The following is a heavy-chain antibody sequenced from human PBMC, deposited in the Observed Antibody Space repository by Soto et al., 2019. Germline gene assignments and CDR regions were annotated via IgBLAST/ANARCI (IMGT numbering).Heavy chain of an antibody. D-gene: IGHD3-22*01. CDR1: GYTFTSYD. CDR3: ARGGRNYDSSGYYGNWFDP. Sequence: QVQLVQSGAEVKKPGASVKVSCKASGYTFTSYDINWVRQATGQGLEWMGWMNPNSGNTGYAQKFQGRVTMTRNTSISTAYMELSSLRSADTAVYYCARGGRNYDSSGYYGNWFDPWGQGTLVTVSS. J-gene: IGHJ5*02. V-gene: IGHV1-8*01. CDR2: MNPNSGNT.